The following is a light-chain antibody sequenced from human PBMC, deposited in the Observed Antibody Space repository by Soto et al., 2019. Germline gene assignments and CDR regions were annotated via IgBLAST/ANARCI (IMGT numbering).Light chain of an antibody. Sequence: QSVLTQPASVSGSPGQSITISCSGTSSDVGGYNYVSWYQQHTLKAPKLMIYEVSNRPSGVSNRFSGSKSGNTASLTISGLQAEDEADYYCSSYISSSTLHVVFGGGTKLTVL. CDR2: EVS. CDR1: SSDVGGYNY. J-gene: IGLJ2*01. CDR3: SSYISSSTLHVV. V-gene: IGLV2-14*01.